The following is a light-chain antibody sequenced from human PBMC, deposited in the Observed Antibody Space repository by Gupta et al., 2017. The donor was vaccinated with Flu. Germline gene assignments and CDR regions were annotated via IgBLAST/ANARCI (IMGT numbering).Light chain of an antibody. CDR1: QTLVHSDGDTY. Sequence: VTLGQPASISCRSSQTLVHSDGDTYLNWFQQRPGQSPRRLIYKVSNRDSGVPDRISARGSGTDFTLKISGVGAEDVGIYYCRQGAHWRYTFGQGTKLKIK. CDR3: RQGAHWRYT. J-gene: IGKJ2*01. CDR2: KVS. V-gene: IGKV2-30*02.